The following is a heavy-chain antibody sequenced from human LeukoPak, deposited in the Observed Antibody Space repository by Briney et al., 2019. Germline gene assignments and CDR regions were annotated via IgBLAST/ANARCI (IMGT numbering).Heavy chain of an antibody. CDR2: IYYSGST. J-gene: IGHJ2*01. CDR3: ARGPAAAGEYWYFDL. Sequence: PSETLSLTCTVSGGSISSGGYYWSWIRQLPGKGLEWIGYIYYSGSTFYNPSLKSRLTISVDTSKNQFSLKLSSVTAADTAVYYCARGPAAAGEYWYFDLWGRGTLVTVSS. D-gene: IGHD6-13*01. V-gene: IGHV4-31*03. CDR1: GGSISSGGYY.